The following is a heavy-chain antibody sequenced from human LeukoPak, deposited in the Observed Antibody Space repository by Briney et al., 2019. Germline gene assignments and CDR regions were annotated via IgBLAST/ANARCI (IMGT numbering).Heavy chain of an antibody. CDR3: ARASNYYDSSGIPGY. CDR2: ISSSSSYI. Sequence: GGSLRLSCAASGFTFSSYSMNWVRQAPGKGLEWVSSISSSSSYIYYADFVKGRFTISRDNAKNTLYLQMNSLRAEDTAVYYCARASNYYDSSGIPGYWGQGTLVTVSS. V-gene: IGHV3-21*01. D-gene: IGHD3-22*01. CDR1: GFTFSSYS. J-gene: IGHJ4*02.